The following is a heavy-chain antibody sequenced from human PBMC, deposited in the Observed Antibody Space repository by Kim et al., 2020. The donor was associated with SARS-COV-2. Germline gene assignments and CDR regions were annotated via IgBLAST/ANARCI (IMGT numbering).Heavy chain of an antibody. CDR2: ISGSGGST. CDR1: GFTFSSYA. CDR3: AKDQPYYDSSGYYFPYYYYYGMDV. V-gene: IGHV3-23*01. D-gene: IGHD3-22*01. Sequence: GGSLRLSCAASGFTFSSYAMSWVRQAPGKGLEWVSAISGSGGSTYYADSVKGRFTISRDNSKNTLYLQMNSLRAEDTAVYYCAKDQPYYDSSGYYFPYYYYYGMDVWGQGTTVTVSS. J-gene: IGHJ6*02.